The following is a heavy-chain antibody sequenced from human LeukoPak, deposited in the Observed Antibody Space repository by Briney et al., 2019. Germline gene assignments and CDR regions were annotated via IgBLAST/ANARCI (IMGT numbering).Heavy chain of an antibody. Sequence: PSETLSLTCTVSGGSISSGSYYWSWIRQPAGKGLEWIGRIYTSGSTNYNPSLKSRVTISVDTSKNQFSLKLSSVTAADTAVYYCARGGYYDSSGYYPRKFDWFDPWGQGTLVTVSS. V-gene: IGHV4-61*02. CDR2: IYTSGST. CDR1: GGSISSGSYY. CDR3: ARGGYYDSSGYYPRKFDWFDP. D-gene: IGHD3-22*01. J-gene: IGHJ5*02.